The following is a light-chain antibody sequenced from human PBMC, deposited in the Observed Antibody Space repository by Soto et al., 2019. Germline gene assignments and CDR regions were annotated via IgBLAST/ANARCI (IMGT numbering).Light chain of an antibody. V-gene: IGLV2-11*01. CDR1: SSDVGNYNY. Sequence: QSVLTQPRSVSGSPGQSVTISCTGTSSDVGNYNYVSWYQQHPGKAPKLMIYDVSKRPSGVPDRFSGSKSGNTASLTISGLQAEGEADYYCCSYAGSYVFGTGTKLTVL. CDR2: DVS. CDR3: CSYAGSYV. J-gene: IGLJ1*01.